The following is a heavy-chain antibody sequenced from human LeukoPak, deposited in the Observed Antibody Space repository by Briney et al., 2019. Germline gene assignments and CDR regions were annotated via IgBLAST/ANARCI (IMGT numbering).Heavy chain of an antibody. J-gene: IGHJ6*02. V-gene: IGHV4-34*01. D-gene: IGHD4-11*01. Sequence: SETLSLTCAVYGWPFSGYYWSWIRQPPGKGLEWIGEINHSGSTNYNPSLKSRVTISVDTSKNQFSLKLSSVTAADTAVYYCARGKGGPNYSNYVFHYSYGMDVWGQGTTVTVSS. CDR1: GWPFSGYY. CDR2: INHSGST. CDR3: ARGKGGPNYSNYVFHYSYGMDV.